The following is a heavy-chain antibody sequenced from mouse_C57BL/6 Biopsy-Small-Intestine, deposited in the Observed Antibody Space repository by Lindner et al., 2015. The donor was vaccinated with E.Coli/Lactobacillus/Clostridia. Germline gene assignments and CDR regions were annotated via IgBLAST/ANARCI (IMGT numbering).Heavy chain of an antibody. CDR1: GFNIKDYY. J-gene: IGHJ4*01. CDR2: IDPEDGET. Sequence: VQLQESGAELVKPGASVKLSCTASGFNIKDYYMHWVKQRTEQGLEWVGRIDPEDGETKYAPKFQDKATITADTSSNTAYLQLSSLTSEDTAVYFCADGQGYWGQGTSVTVSS. V-gene: IGHV14-2*01. D-gene: IGHD2-3*01. CDR3: ADGQGY.